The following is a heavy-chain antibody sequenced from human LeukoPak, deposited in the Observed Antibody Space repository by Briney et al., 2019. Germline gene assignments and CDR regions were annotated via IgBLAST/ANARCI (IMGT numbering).Heavy chain of an antibody. CDR2: IIPMLGIP. J-gene: IGHJ4*02. CDR3: ATGSDILTGYFVQ. CDR1: GGTFTSYS. Sequence: SVKVSCKASGGTFTSYSFAWVRQAPGQGLQWVGRIIPMLGIPHYAKTFQGRVTITADKATGTTYMELSSLRSEDTAVYYCATGSDILTGYFVQWGQGTLVTVSS. V-gene: IGHV1-69*04. D-gene: IGHD3-9*01.